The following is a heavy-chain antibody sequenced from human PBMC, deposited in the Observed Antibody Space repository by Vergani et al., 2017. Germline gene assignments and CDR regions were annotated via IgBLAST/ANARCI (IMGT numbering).Heavy chain of an antibody. CDR2: IYTSGIT. Sequence: QVQLQESGPGLVKPSQTLSLTCTVSGGSISSGSYYWSWIRQPAGKGLEWIGRIYTSGITNYNPSLKSRVTISVDTSKNQFSLKLSSVTAADTAVYYCARATVDAFDIWGQGTMVTVSS. D-gene: IGHD4-17*01. V-gene: IGHV4-61*02. J-gene: IGHJ3*02. CDR3: ARATVDAFDI. CDR1: GGSISSGSYY.